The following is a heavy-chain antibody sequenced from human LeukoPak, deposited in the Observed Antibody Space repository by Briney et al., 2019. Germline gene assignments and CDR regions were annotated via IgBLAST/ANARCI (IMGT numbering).Heavy chain of an antibody. D-gene: IGHD5-18*01. CDR2: ISSSSSTI. CDR3: ARDRGYSYGLNAYYYYMDV. CDR1: GFTFSSYS. V-gene: IGHV3-48*01. J-gene: IGHJ6*03. Sequence: GGSLRLSCAASGFTFSSYSMNWVRQAPGKGLEWVSYISSSSSTIYYADTVKGRFTISRDNAKNSLYLQMNSLRAEDTAVYYCARDRGYSYGLNAYYYYMDVWGKGTTVTVSS.